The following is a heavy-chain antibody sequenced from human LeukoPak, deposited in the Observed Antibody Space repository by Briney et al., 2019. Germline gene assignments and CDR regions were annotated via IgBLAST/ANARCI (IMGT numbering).Heavy chain of an antibody. CDR1: GGSISSYY. J-gene: IGHJ4*02. CDR3: ARGNRRWLPTA. D-gene: IGHD5-24*01. Sequence: SETLSLTCTVSGGSISSYYWSWIRQPPGKGLEWIGYIYYSGSTNYNPSLKSRVTISIDTSKNQFSLKLCSVTAADTAVYYCARGNRRWLPTAWGQGTLVTVSS. V-gene: IGHV4-59*12. CDR2: IYYSGST.